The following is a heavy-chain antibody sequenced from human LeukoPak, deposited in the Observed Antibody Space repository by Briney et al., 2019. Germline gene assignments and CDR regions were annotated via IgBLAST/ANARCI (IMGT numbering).Heavy chain of an antibody. CDR2: INPNSGGT. J-gene: IGHJ5*02. CDR3: AREYGSGSSHFDWFDP. Sequence: ASVKVSCKASGYTFTGYYMHWVRQAPGQGLEWMGWINPNSGGTNYAQKFQGRVTMTRDTSISTAYMELSRLRSDDTAVYYCAREYGSGSSHFDWFDPWGQGTLVTVSS. V-gene: IGHV1-2*02. CDR1: GYTFTGYY. D-gene: IGHD3-10*01.